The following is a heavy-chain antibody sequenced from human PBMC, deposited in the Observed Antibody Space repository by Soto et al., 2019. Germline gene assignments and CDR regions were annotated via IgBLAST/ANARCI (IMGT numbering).Heavy chain of an antibody. CDR1: GFTCSIYS. CDR2: IRSTGSII. V-gene: IGHV3-48*01. J-gene: IGHJ3*02. CDR3: TRAVEMATPDAFDI. D-gene: IGHD2-15*01. Sequence: PGGSLRLSCAASGFTCSIYSVNWVRQAPGKGLEWVSYIRSTGSIIYYADSVKGRFTITRDNAKNSLYLQMNSLRAEDTAVYYCTRAVEMATPDAFDIWGQVTMVTVSS.